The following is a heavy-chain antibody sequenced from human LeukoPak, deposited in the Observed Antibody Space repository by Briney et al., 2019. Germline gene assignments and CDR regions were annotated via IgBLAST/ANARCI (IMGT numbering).Heavy chain of an antibody. CDR2: IFHSGST. D-gene: IGHD4/OR15-4a*01. J-gene: IGHJ4*02. Sequence: SETLSLTCAVSGASVSTSDWWSWVRQPPGKGLEWLGEIFHSGSTNYNPSLKSRVTISVDKSLNQFSLRLNSVTAADTAVYYCMRRFGYGVVGGYFDYWGQGTLVTVSS. CDR3: MRRFGYGVVGGYFDY. V-gene: IGHV4-4*02. CDR1: GASVSTSDW.